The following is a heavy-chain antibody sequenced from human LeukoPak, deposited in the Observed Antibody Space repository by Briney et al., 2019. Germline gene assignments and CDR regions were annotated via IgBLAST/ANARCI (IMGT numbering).Heavy chain of an antibody. CDR2: VNADACNT. CDR3: TKRVKYGGTWDHFAD. Sequence: GGSLRLSCAASGFTFDNYRMSWVRQAPGEGLEWVLTVNADACNTYYTDSVKGRFTISRDNSKSTLILQMNSLRVEDTALYYCTKRVKYGGTWDHFADWGQGTLVTVSS. D-gene: IGHD1-26*01. V-gene: IGHV3-23*01. J-gene: IGHJ4*02. CDR1: GFTFDNYR.